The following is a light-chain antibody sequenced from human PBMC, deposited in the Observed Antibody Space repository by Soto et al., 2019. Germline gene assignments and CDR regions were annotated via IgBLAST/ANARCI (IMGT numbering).Light chain of an antibody. CDR3: CSYAGNSDVV. CDR1: SSDVGRYYL. V-gene: IGLV2-23*02. CDR2: EVT. Sequence: QSALSQPASVSGSPGQSITISCTGSSSDVGRYYLVSWFQQHPGKAPKLIISEVTRRPSGVSNRLSASKSGNTASLTISGLQAEDEADYYCCSYAGNSDVVFGGGTKLTVL. J-gene: IGLJ2*01.